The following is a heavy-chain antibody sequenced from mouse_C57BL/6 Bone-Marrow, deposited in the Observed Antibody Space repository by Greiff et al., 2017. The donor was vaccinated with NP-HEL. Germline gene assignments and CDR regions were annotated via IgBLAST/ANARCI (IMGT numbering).Heavy chain of an antibody. D-gene: IGHD1-1*01. Sequence: DVQLVESGGDLVKPGGSLKLSCAASGFTFSSYGMSWVRQTPDKRLEWVATISSGGSYTYYPDSVKGRFTISRDNAKNTLYLQMSSLKSEDTAMYYCARPGSSYVWFAYWGQGTLVTVSA. CDR2: ISSGGSYT. CDR1: GFTFSSYG. V-gene: IGHV5-6*01. J-gene: IGHJ3*01. CDR3: ARPGSSYVWFAY.